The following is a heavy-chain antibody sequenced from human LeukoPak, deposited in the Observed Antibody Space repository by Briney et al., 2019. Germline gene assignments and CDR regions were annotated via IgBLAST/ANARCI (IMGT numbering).Heavy chain of an antibody. Sequence: PGGSLRLSCAASAFTFSAYWMHWVRQAPGKGLVWVSRVKYDGSTTTYADSVKGRFTISRDNAKNILYLQMNSLRVEDTAVYYCARDLDWLLFDYWGQGTLVTVSS. V-gene: IGHV3-74*01. CDR3: ARDLDWLLFDY. J-gene: IGHJ4*02. CDR2: VKYDGSTT. CDR1: AFTFSAYW. D-gene: IGHD3-9*01.